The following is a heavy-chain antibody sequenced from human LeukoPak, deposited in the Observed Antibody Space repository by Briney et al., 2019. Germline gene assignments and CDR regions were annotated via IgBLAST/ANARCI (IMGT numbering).Heavy chain of an antibody. J-gene: IGHJ4*02. CDR2: MNPNSGNT. D-gene: IGHD3-10*01. CDR3: ARGYSRITMVRGVIAGGFDY. V-gene: IGHV1-8*03. CDR1: GYTFTSYD. Sequence: AASVKVSCKASGYTFTSYDINWVRQATGQGLEWMGWMNPNSGNTGYAQKFQGGVTITRNTSISTAYMELSSLRSEDTAVYYCARGYSRITMVRGVIAGGFDYWGLGTLVTVSS.